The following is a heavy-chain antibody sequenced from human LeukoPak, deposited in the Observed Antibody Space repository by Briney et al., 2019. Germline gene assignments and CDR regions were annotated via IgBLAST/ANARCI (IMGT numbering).Heavy chain of an antibody. CDR3: ARERAAAGTNWFGP. Sequence: GASVKVSCKASGYTFTGYYMHWVRQAPGQGLEWMGWINPNSGGTNYAQKFQGWVTMTRDTSISTAYMELSRLRSDDTAVYYCARERAAAGTNWFGPWGQGTLVTVSS. J-gene: IGHJ5*02. CDR1: GYTFTGYY. V-gene: IGHV1-2*04. CDR2: INPNSGGT. D-gene: IGHD6-13*01.